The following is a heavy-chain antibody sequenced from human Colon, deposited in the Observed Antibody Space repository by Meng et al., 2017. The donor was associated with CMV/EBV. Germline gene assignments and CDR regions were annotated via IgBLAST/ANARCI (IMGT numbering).Heavy chain of an antibody. CDR1: GYTFTSFY. D-gene: IGHD2-2*01. CDR3: ARRFCSSSSCSLDY. V-gene: IGHV1-46*01. J-gene: IGHJ4*02. CDR2: INPSGGST. Sequence: ASVKVSCKASGYTFTSFYIHWVRQAPGQGLEWMGIINPSGGSTNYAQKVQGRVTMTRDTSTSTVYMELSSLRSEDTAVYYCARRFCSSSSCSLDYWGQGTLVTVST.